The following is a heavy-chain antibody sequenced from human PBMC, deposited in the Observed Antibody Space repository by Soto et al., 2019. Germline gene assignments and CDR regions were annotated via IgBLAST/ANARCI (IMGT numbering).Heavy chain of an antibody. CDR1: GFTFSSYA. J-gene: IGHJ4*02. CDR2: ISGSGGST. CDR3: ARDSNYDILTGPRFAY. Sequence: GGSLRLSCAASGFTFSSYAMSWVRQAPGKGLEWVTAISGSGGSTYYADSVKGRFTISRDNSKNTLYLQMNCLRAEDTALYFCARDSNYDILTGPRFAYWGQGTLVTVSS. D-gene: IGHD3-9*01. V-gene: IGHV3-23*01.